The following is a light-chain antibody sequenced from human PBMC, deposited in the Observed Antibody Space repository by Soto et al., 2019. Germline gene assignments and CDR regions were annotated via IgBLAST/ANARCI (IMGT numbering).Light chain of an antibody. Sequence: EILLTQSPGTLSLSPGARATLSCRASPSVSSSYLAWYQQKPGQAPKLLIYGASNLATGLPARFSGSGSGTDFTLTISSLEPEDFAVYYCQQCSNWPVTFGGGTKVDI. CDR2: GAS. CDR1: PSVSSSY. V-gene: IGKV3D-20*02. J-gene: IGKJ4*01. CDR3: QQCSNWPVT.